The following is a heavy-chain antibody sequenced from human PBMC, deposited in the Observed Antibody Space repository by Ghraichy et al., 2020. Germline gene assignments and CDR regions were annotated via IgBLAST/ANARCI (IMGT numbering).Heavy chain of an antibody. J-gene: IGHJ3*01. D-gene: IGHD3-22*01. V-gene: IGHV3-7*03. Sequence: GGSLRLSCAASGFTFNDYWMSWVRQAPGKGLEWVGNIKQDGSEGFYVDSVRGRFTISRDNAKNSLYLQMKSLRAEDTAVYYCARGDYYDKSGHYHDVFDDWGQGTRVTVSS. CDR2: IKQDGSEG. CDR3: ARGDYYDKSGHYHDVFDD. CDR1: GFTFNDYW.